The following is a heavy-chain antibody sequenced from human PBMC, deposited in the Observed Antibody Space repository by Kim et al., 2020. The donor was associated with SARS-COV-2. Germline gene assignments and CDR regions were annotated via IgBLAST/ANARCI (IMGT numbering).Heavy chain of an antibody. CDR2: ISGNGAVT. CDR3: AKLLKSGLHSFDY. V-gene: IGHV3-23*01. J-gene: IGHJ4*02. CDR1: GFTFNNYA. Sequence: GGSLRLSCAASGFTFNNYAMSWVRQAPGKGLEWVSTISGNGAVTYYADSVKGRFTISRDSSTNPLFLQMNSLGAEDTALYYCAKLLKSGLHSFDYWGQGT.